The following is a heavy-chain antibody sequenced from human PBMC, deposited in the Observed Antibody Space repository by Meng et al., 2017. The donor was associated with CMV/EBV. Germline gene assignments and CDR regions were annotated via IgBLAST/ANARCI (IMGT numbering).Heavy chain of an antibody. Sequence: GESLKISCAASGFTFSSYGMHWVRQAPGKGLELVAFIRYDGSNKYYADSVKGRFTISRDNSKNTLYLQMNSLRAEDTAVYYCAKLLNYYGSGSPRDYWGQGTLVTVSS. J-gene: IGHJ4*02. V-gene: IGHV3-30*02. CDR1: GFTFSSYG. CDR2: IRYDGSNK. CDR3: AKLLNYYGSGSPRDY. D-gene: IGHD3-10*01.